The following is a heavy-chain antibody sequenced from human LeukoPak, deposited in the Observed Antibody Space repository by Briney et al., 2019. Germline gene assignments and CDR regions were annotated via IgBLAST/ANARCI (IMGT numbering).Heavy chain of an antibody. Sequence: PSETLSLTCTVSGGSISSYYWSWIRQPAGKGLEWIGRIYTMGSTNYNPSLKSGVTMSVHTSQNQSSLKLSSVTAADTAVYFCARGMSAAYDYNWFDPWGQGTLVTVSS. CDR2: IYTMGST. D-gene: IGHD5-12*01. CDR3: ARGMSAAYDYNWFDP. CDR1: GGSISSYY. V-gene: IGHV4-4*07. J-gene: IGHJ5*02.